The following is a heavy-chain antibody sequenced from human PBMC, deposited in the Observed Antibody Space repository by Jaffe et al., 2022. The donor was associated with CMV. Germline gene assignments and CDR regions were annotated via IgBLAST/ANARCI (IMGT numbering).Heavy chain of an antibody. V-gene: IGHV3-48*03. CDR3: ARDRSDCSSTSCYQYFDY. D-gene: IGHD2-2*01. J-gene: IGHJ4*02. CDR2: ISSSGSTI. CDR1: GFTFSSYE. Sequence: EVQLVESGGGLVQPGGSLRLSCAASGFTFSSYEMNWVRQAPGKGLEWVSYISSSGSTIYYADSVKGRFTISRDNAKNSLYLQMNSLRAEDTAVYYCARDRSDCSSTSCYQYFDYWGQGTLVTVSS.